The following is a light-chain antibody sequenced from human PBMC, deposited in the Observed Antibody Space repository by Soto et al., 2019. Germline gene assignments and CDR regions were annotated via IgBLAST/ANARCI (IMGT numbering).Light chain of an antibody. CDR2: DVS. Sequence: QSALTQPASVSWSPGQSITISCTGTGSDVGGYNYVSWYQQHPGKAPKLMIYDVSNRPSGVSNRFSGSKSGNTASLTISGRQAEDEADYYCSSYTSSSLWVFGTGTKLTVL. CDR3: SSYTSSSLWV. J-gene: IGLJ1*01. V-gene: IGLV2-14*01. CDR1: GSDVGGYNY.